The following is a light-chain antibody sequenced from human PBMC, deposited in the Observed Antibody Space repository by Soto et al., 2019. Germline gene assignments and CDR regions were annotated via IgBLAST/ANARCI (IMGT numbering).Light chain of an antibody. V-gene: IGLV1-40*01. CDR1: SSNIGAGYD. Sequence: QSVLTQPPSVSGAPGQRVTISCTGSSSNIGAGYDVHWYQQLPGTAPKLLISGNSNRPSGVPDRFSGSKSGTSASLAITGLQAEDEADYYCQSYDSSLSGWVFGGGTKVIVL. J-gene: IGLJ3*02. CDR2: GNS. CDR3: QSYDSSLSGWV.